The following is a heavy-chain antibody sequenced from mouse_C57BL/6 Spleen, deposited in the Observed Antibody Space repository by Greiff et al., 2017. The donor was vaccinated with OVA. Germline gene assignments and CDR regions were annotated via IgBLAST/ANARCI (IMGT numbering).Heavy chain of an antibody. Sequence: VKLQQSGAELVRPGTSVKVSCKASGYAFTNYLIEWVKQRPGQGLEWIGVINPGSGGTNYNEKFKGKATLTADKSSSTAYMQLSSLTSEDSAVYFCARVAVVEDAMDYWGQGTSVTVSS. J-gene: IGHJ4*01. CDR2: INPGSGGT. CDR3: ARVAVVEDAMDY. D-gene: IGHD1-1*01. CDR1: GYAFTNYL. V-gene: IGHV1-54*01.